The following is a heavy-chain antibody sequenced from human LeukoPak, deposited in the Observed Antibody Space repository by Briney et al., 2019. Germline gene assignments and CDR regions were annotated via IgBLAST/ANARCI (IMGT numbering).Heavy chain of an antibody. CDR2: INPNSGGT. V-gene: IGHV1-2*02. Sequence: ASVKVSCKASGYTFTGYYMHWVRQAPGQGLEWMGWINPNSGGTNYAQKFQGRVTMTRDTSISTAYMELSRLRSDDTAVYYCARYITGTTFGLDYWGQGTLVTVSS. CDR1: GYTFTGYY. J-gene: IGHJ4*02. CDR3: ARYITGTTFGLDY. D-gene: IGHD1-7*01.